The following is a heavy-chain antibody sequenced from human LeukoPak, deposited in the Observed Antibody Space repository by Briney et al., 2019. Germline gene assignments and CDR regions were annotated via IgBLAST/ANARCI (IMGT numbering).Heavy chain of an antibody. J-gene: IGHJ5*02. CDR3: ARQGYGALNNWFDP. D-gene: IGHD4-17*01. Sequence: DPSETLSLTCTVFGGSISSYYWSWIRQPPGKGLEWIGYIYYSGSTNYNPSLKSRVTISVDTSKNQFSLKLSSVTAADTAVYYCARQGYGALNNWFDPWGQGTLVTVSS. CDR1: GGSISSYY. CDR2: IYYSGST. V-gene: IGHV4-59*08.